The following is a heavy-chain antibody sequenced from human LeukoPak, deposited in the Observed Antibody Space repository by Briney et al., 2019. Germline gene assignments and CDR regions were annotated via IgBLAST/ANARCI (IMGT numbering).Heavy chain of an antibody. V-gene: IGHV4-4*02. CDR3: ARANYYDSRSGCGY. Sequence: SETLSLTCAVSGGSISSSNWWSWVRQPPGKGLEWIGEIYHSGSTNYNPSLKSRVTISVDKSKNQFPLKLSSVTAADTAVYYCARANYYDSRSGCGYWGQGTLVTVSS. J-gene: IGHJ4*02. D-gene: IGHD3-22*01. CDR2: IYHSGST. CDR1: GGSISSSNW.